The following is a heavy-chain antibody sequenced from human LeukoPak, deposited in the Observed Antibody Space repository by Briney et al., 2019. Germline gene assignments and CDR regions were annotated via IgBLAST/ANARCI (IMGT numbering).Heavy chain of an antibody. CDR3: ARAGDITIFGVVITGPNDY. D-gene: IGHD3-3*01. CDR1: GYTFTGYY. Sequence: GASVKVSCKASGYTFTGYYIHWVRQAPGHGLEWMGWINPNSGGTNYAQKFQGRVTMTRDTSISTAYMELSRLRSDDTAVYYCARAGDITIFGVVITGPNDYWGQGTLVTVSS. J-gene: IGHJ4*02. CDR2: INPNSGGT. V-gene: IGHV1-2*02.